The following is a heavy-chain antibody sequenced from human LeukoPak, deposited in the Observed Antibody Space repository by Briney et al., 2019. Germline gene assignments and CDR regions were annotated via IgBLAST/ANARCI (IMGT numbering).Heavy chain of an antibody. D-gene: IGHD4-17*01. CDR1: GGSISSGDYY. V-gene: IGHV4-30-4*01. CDR2: IYYSGST. CDR3: ARTGPDYGDYVGAEYFQH. Sequence: PSQTLSLTCTVSGGSISSGDYYWSWIRQPPGKGLEWIGYIYYSGSTYYNPSLKSRVTISVDTSKNQFSLKLSSVTAADTAVYYCARTGPDYGDYVGAEYFQHWGQGTLVAVSS. J-gene: IGHJ1*01.